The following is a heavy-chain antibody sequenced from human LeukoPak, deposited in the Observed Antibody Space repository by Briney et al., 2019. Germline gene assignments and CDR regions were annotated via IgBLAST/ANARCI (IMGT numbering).Heavy chain of an antibody. CDR1: GGSFSGSY. CDR2: INHSGIT. J-gene: IGHJ4*02. Sequence: SETLSLTCAVHGGSFSGSYWNWIRQPPGKGLEWIGEINHSGITNYNPSLKSRATISVDTSKNQFSLKLGSVTAADTAVYYCARRGSIHLWTYWGQGTLVTVSS. CDR3: ARRGSIHLWTY. V-gene: IGHV4-34*01. D-gene: IGHD5-18*01.